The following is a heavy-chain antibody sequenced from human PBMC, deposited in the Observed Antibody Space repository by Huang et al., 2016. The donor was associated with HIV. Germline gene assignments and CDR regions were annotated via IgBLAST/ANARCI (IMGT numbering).Heavy chain of an antibody. D-gene: IGHD3-22*01. J-gene: IGHJ4*02. CDR3: ARARGFLYDSTGYYSRYYFDS. V-gene: IGHV1-8*03. CDR1: GFNFNNYD. Sequence: QVQLVQSGAEVKKPGASVKVSCKASGFNFNNYDFNWVRQASGQGLEWMGWMNPKSVNTGYAQKFQGRCTITRNTSITTAYMELRSLRSEDTAVYYCARARGFLYDSTGYYSRYYFDSWGQGTLVTISS. CDR2: MNPKSVNT.